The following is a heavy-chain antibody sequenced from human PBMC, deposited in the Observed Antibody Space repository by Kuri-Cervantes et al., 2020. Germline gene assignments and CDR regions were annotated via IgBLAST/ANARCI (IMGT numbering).Heavy chain of an antibody. CDR2: INHSGTS. V-gene: IGHV4-38-2*01. D-gene: IGHD2-21*02. CDR1: GYSISSGYY. CDR3: AGFPAMVVTATDDAFDI. Sequence: GSLRLSCAVSGYSISSGYYWGWIRQPPGKGLEWIGEINHSGTSNYNPSLKSRVTISVDTSKNQFSLKLSSVTAADTAVYYCAGFPAMVVTATDDAFDIWGQGTMVTVSS. J-gene: IGHJ3*02.